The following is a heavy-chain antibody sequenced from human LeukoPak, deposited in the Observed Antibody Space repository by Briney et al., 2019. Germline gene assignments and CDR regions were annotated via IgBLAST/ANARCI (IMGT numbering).Heavy chain of an antibody. CDR2: IYYSGST. V-gene: IGHV4-61*01. CDR3: ARDHLFEYSSVDAFDI. Sequence: PSETLSLTCTVSGGSISSSSYYWGWIRQPPGKGLEWIGYIYYSGSTNYNPSLKSRVTISVDTSKNQFSLKLSSVTAADTAVYYCARDHLFEYSSVDAFDIWGQGTMVTVSS. CDR1: GGSISSSSYY. J-gene: IGHJ3*02. D-gene: IGHD6-6*01.